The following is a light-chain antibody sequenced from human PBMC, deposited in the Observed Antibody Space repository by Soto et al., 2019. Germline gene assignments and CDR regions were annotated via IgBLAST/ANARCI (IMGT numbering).Light chain of an antibody. CDR2: DVN. CDR1: SSDVGAYIY. V-gene: IGLV2-14*01. J-gene: IGLJ2*01. CDR3: ASYTPSNTMI. Sequence: QSALTQPASVSGSPGQSITISCAGTSSDVGAYIYVSWYQQHPGKVPRLIIYDVNDRPSGVSDRFSGSKSGNTASLTISGLQAEDEGDYYCASYTPSNTMIFGGGTQLTVL.